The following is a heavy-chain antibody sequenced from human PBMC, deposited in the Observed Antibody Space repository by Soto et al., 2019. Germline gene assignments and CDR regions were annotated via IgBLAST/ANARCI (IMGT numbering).Heavy chain of an antibody. J-gene: IGHJ4*02. V-gene: IGHV4-39*01. CDR2: IYYSGST. CDR1: GGSISSSSYY. Sequence: SETLSLTCTVSGGSISSSSYYWGWIRQPPGKGLEWIGSIYYSGSTYYNPSLKSRVTISVDTSKNQFSLKLSSVTAADTAVYYCARVVVTAIYYFGYWVQGTLVTVSS. D-gene: IGHD2-21*02. CDR3: ARVVVTAIYYFGY.